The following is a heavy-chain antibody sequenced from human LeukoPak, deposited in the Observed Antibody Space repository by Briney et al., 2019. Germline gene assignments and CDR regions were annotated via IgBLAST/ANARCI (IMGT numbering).Heavy chain of an antibody. CDR1: GFTFSSYA. J-gene: IGHJ4*02. Sequence: TGGSLRLSCAASGFTFSSYAMSWVRQAPGKGLEWVSAISGSGGSTYYADSVKGRFTISRDNSKNTLYLQMNSLRAEDTAVYYCAKVGTGMVSPYYFDYWGQGTLVTVSS. V-gene: IGHV3-23*01. CDR3: AKVGTGMVSPYYFDY. CDR2: ISGSGGST. D-gene: IGHD5-18*01.